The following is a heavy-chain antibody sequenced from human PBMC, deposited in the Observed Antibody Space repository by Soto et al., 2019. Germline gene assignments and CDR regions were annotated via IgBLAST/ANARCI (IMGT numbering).Heavy chain of an antibody. CDR1: GFTFSSYG. CDR3: AKDHFPYCSSTSCPHNWFDP. CDR2: ISYDGSNK. J-gene: IGHJ5*02. V-gene: IGHV3-30*18. D-gene: IGHD2-2*01. Sequence: HPGGSLRLSCAASGFTFSSYGMHWVRQAPGKGLEWVAVISYDGSNKYYADSVKGRFTISRDNSKNTLYLQMNSLRAEDTAVYYCAKDHFPYCSSTSCPHNWFDPWGQGTLVTVSS.